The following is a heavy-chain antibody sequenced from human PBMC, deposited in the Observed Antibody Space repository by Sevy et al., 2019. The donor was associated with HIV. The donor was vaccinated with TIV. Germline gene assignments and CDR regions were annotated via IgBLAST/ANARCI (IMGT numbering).Heavy chain of an antibody. CDR1: GYSFTSYW. Sequence: GESLKISCKGSGYSFTSYWIGWVRQMPGKGLEWMGIIYPGDSDTRYSPSFQGQVTISADKSISTAYLQWSSLKASDTAMYYCARQQGSEGSGWSDYYYGMDVWGQGTTVTVSS. CDR3: ARQQGSEGSGWSDYYYGMDV. V-gene: IGHV5-51*01. D-gene: IGHD6-19*01. CDR2: IYPGDSDT. J-gene: IGHJ6*02.